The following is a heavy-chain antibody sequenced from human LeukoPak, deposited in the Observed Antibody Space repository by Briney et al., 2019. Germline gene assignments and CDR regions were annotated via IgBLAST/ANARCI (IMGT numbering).Heavy chain of an antibody. D-gene: IGHD3-10*01. J-gene: IGHJ5*02. CDR3: ARLVRGGNWFDP. CDR1: GFTFSSYA. V-gene: IGHV3-53*01. Sequence: GGSLRLSCAASGFTFSSYAMSWVRQAPGKGLEWVSVIYSGDSTYYADSVKGRFTISRDNSENTLYLQMSSLRAEDTAVYYCARLVRGGNWFDPWGQGTLVTVSS. CDR2: IYSGDST.